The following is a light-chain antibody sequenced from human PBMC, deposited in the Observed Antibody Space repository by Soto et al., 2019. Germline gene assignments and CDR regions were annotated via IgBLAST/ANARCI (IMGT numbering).Light chain of an antibody. Sequence: QPVLTQPPSASGTPGQRVTISCSGSSSNIGSYYVYWYQQLPGTAPKLLIYRNNQRPSGVPDRFSGSKSGTSASLAISGLRSEDEAGYFCAAWDDSLSGQDVVFGGGTKLTVL. CDR3: AAWDDSLSGQDVV. V-gene: IGLV1-47*01. CDR1: SSNIGSYY. CDR2: RNN. J-gene: IGLJ2*01.